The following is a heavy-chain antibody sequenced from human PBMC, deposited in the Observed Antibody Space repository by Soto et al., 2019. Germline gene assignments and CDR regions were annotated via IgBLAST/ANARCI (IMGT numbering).Heavy chain of an antibody. Sequence: ASVKVSCKASGYTFTGYYMHWVRQAPGQGLEWMGWINPNSGGTNYAQKFQGWVTMTRDTSISTAYMELSRLRSDDTAVYYCARAGRVGVDFWSGYYSGPYTFWGQGTLVTVSS. CDR1: GYTFTGYY. J-gene: IGHJ4*02. CDR2: INPNSGGT. V-gene: IGHV1-2*04. D-gene: IGHD3-3*01. CDR3: ARAGRVGVDFWSGYYSGPYTF.